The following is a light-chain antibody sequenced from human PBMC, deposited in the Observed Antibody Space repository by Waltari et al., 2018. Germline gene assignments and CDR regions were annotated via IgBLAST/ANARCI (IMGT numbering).Light chain of an antibody. Sequence: SYELTQPSSVSLSPGQTANITCSGNVLAKKYGRWLQQKPGQAPMLLIYRDNARPSGIPERFSGSSSGTPVNLTISGAHVEDEADYYCYSVSANSWVFGGGTRLTVL. V-gene: IGLV3-27*01. CDR3: YSVSANSWV. CDR2: RDN. J-gene: IGLJ3*02. CDR1: VLAKKY.